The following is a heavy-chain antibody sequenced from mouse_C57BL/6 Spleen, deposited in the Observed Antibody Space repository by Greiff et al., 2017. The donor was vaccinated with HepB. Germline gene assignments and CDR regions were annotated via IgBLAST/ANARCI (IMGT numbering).Heavy chain of an antibody. D-gene: IGHD4-1*01. Sequence: QVQLQQPGAELVKPGASVNLSCKASGYTFTSYWMHWVRQRPGQGLEWIGMIHPNSGSTNYNEKFKSKATLTVDKSASTAYMQHSSLTSEDSAVYYCARSSNWDGGYAMDYWGKGTSVTVAS. CDR2: IHPNSGST. CDR1: GYTFTSYW. CDR3: ARSSNWDGGYAMDY. J-gene: IGHJ4*01. V-gene: IGHV1-64*01.